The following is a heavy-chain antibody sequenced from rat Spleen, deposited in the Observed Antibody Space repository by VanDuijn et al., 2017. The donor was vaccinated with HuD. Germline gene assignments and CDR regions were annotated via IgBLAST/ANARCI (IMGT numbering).Heavy chain of an antibody. Sequence: EVQLVESGGGLVQPGRSLKLSCAASGFTFSSYWMYWVRRAPGMGLEWVSSITNTGGSTYYPDSVKGRFTISRDNAKSTLYLQMNSLRSEDTATYYCATHDSIGAYWGQGTLVTVSS. CDR2: ITNTGGST. CDR3: ATHDSIGAY. D-gene: IGHD4-3*01. V-gene: IGHV5-31*01. CDR1: GFTFSSYW. J-gene: IGHJ3*01.